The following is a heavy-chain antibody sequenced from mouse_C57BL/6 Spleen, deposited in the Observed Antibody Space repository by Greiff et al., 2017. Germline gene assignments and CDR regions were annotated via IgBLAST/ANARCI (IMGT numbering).Heavy chain of an antibody. CDR1: GYTFTDYY. CDR2: INPNNGGT. Sequence: EVQLQQSGPELVKPGASVKISCKASGYTFTDYYMNWVKQSHGKSLEWIGDINPNNGGTSYNQQFKGKATLTVDKSSSTAYMELRSLTSEDSAVYYCARIYYGNYGYAMDYWGQGTSVTVSS. CDR3: ARIYYGNYGYAMDY. V-gene: IGHV1-26*01. J-gene: IGHJ4*01. D-gene: IGHD2-1*01.